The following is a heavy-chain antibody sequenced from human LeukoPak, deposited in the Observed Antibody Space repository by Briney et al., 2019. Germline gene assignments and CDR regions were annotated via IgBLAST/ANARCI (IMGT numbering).Heavy chain of an antibody. D-gene: IGHD3-10*01. CDR1: GYTFTSYY. Sequence: SVKVSCKASGYTFTSYYMHWVRQAPGQGLEWMGGIIPIFGTANYAQKFQGRVTITADESTSTAYMELSSLRSEDTAVYYCAILEYGSGTNGVGYWGQGTLVTVSS. V-gene: IGHV1-69*13. J-gene: IGHJ4*02. CDR3: AILEYGSGTNGVGY. CDR2: IIPIFGTA.